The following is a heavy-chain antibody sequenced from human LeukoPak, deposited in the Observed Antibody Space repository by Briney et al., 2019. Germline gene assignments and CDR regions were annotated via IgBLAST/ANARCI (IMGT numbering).Heavy chain of an antibody. CDR1: GFTFSSYD. Sequence: PGGSLRLSCAASGFTFSSYDIHWVRQATGKGLEWVSGIGTAGEIYYPGSVKGRFTISRENAKNSLYLQMNSLRAGDTAVYYCARAAYRSTWYSRYFDLWGRGTLVTVSS. V-gene: IGHV3-13*01. J-gene: IGHJ2*01. CDR3: ARAAYRSTWYSRYFDL. D-gene: IGHD6-13*01. CDR2: IGTAGEI.